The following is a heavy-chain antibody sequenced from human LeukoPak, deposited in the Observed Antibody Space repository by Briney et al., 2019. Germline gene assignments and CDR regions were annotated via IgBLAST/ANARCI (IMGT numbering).Heavy chain of an antibody. CDR2: ISNNGGYT. V-gene: IGHV3-23*01. J-gene: IGHJ4*02. D-gene: IGHD6-13*01. CDR3: AKGINSWYWDS. CDR1: GFTFSSSA. Sequence: GGSLRLSCAASGFTFSSSAMSWVRQAPGKGLEWVSAISNNGGYTYYADSVQGRFTISRDNSKSTLCLQMNSLRAEDTAEYYCAKGINSWYWDSWGQGTLVTVSS.